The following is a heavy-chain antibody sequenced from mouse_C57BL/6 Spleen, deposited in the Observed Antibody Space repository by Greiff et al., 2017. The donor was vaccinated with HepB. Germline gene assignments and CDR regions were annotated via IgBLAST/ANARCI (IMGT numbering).Heavy chain of an antibody. V-gene: IGHV2-3*01. Sequence: VKLMESGPGLVAPSQRLSITCTVSGFSLTSYGVSWVRQPPGKGLEWLGVIWGDGSTNYHSALISRLSISKDNSKSQVFLKLNSLQTDDTATYYCAIETAQATGDAMDYWGQGTSVTVSS. CDR2: IWGDGST. CDR1: GFSLTSYG. J-gene: IGHJ4*01. CDR3: AIETAQATGDAMDY. D-gene: IGHD3-2*02.